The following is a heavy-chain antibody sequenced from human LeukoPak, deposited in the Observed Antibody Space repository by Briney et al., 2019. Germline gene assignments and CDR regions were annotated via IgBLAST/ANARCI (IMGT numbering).Heavy chain of an antibody. CDR3: ARVSRRGYYFDY. V-gene: IGHV1-8*01. CDR1: GYTFTSYD. J-gene: IGHJ4*02. Sequence: ASVKVSCKASGYTFTSYDINLVRQATGQGLEWMGWMNPNSGNTGYAQKFQGRVTMTRNTSISTAYMELSSLRSEDTAVYYCARVSRRGYYFDYWGQGTLVTVSS. D-gene: IGHD2/OR15-2a*01. CDR2: MNPNSGNT.